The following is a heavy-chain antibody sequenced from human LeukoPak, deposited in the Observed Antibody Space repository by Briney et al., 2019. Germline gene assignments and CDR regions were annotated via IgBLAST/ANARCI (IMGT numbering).Heavy chain of an antibody. D-gene: IGHD1-26*01. V-gene: IGHV3-21*01. CDR2: ISSSSSYI. J-gene: IGHJ6*01. CDR3: ARDGIGALYYYYGMDV. CDR1: GFTLSGYS. Sequence: GGSLRLSCAASGFTLSGYSMNWVRQAPGKGLEWVSSISSSSSYIYYADSVKGRFTISRDNAKNSLYLQMNSLRAEDTAVYYCARDGIGALYYYYGMDVWGQGTTVTVSS.